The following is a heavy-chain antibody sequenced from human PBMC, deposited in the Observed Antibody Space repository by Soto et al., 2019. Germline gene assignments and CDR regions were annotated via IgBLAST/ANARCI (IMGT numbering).Heavy chain of an antibody. CDR1: GGSFSAYY. CDR2: INHSGST. Sequence: SETLSLTCAVYGGSFSAYYWSWIRQPPGKGLEWMGEINHSGSTNYNPSLKSRVTISVDTSKNQFSLKLSSVTAADTALYYCARGHILAPPEYRNWFDPWGQGTLVTVSS. CDR3: ARGHILAPPEYRNWFDP. V-gene: IGHV4-34*01. J-gene: IGHJ5*02. D-gene: IGHD6-6*01.